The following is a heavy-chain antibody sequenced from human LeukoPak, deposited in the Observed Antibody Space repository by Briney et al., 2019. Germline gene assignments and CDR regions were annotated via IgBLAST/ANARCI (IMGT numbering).Heavy chain of an antibody. CDR1: GLTFSSYA. D-gene: IGHD1-1*01. Sequence: PGGSLRLSCAASGLTFSSYAMSWVRQAPGKGLEWVSVIYNTGSTNYADSVKDRFTISRDNSKNTLYLQMNSLRAEDTAVYYCARDSNFILDWGQGTLVTVSS. J-gene: IGHJ4*02. V-gene: IGHV3-53*01. CDR3: ARDSNFILD. CDR2: IYNTGST.